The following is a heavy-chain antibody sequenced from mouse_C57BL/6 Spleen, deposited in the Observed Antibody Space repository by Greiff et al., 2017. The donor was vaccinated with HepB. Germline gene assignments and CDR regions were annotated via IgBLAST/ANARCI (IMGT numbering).Heavy chain of an antibody. V-gene: IGHV1-64*01. CDR3: AIEGVTAMDY. D-gene: IGHD2-2*01. J-gene: IGHJ4*01. Sequence: QVQLQQSGAELVKPGASVKLSCKASGYTFTSYWMHWVKQRPGQGLEWIGMIHPNSGSTNYNEKFKSKATLTVDKSSSTAYMQLSSLTSEDSAVYYCAIEGVTAMDYWGQGTSVTVSS. CDR1: GYTFTSYW. CDR2: IHPNSGST.